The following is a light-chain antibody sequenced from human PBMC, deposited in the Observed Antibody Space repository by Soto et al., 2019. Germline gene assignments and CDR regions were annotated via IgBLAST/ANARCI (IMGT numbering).Light chain of an antibody. J-gene: IGKJ4*01. Sequence: EIVLTQSPATLSLSPGERATLSCRASQSVSSYLAWYQQKPGQAPRLLIYDASSRATGIPARFSGSGSGTDFTLTISRLEPEGFAVYYCQQRSNWLTFGGGTKVEIK. CDR1: QSVSSY. CDR3: QQRSNWLT. CDR2: DAS. V-gene: IGKV3-11*01.